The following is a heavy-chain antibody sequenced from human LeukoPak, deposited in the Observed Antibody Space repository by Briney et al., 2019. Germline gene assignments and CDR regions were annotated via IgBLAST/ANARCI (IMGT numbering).Heavy chain of an antibody. Sequence: SGPTLVNPTQTVTLTCTFSGFSLSTSGVAVGWFRQPPGGALEWLALIYWNDDTFYNPSLDSRLTIAKDTSKNQVVLTMTNMDPVDTATFYCARRRSPSNGDWFDPWGQGTLVTVSS. CDR1: GFSLSTSGVA. CDR2: IYWNDDT. V-gene: IGHV2-5*01. CDR3: ARRRSPSNGDWFDP. D-gene: IGHD4-17*01. J-gene: IGHJ5*02.